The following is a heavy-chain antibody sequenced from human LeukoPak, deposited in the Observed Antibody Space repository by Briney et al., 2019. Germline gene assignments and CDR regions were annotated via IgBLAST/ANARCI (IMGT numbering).Heavy chain of an antibody. CDR2: INHNGGT. V-gene: IGHV4-34*01. J-gene: IGHJ6*02. CDR1: SGSLSNYY. D-gene: IGHD1-1*01. Sequence: PSETLSLTCAVYSGSLSNYYWSWIRQSPDKGLVWIGEINHNGGTNYNPSLKSRVTISVDTSKNQVSLKLGSVTAADTAVYYCVRRYNYGPLLWGQGTTVTVSS. CDR3: VRRYNYGPLL.